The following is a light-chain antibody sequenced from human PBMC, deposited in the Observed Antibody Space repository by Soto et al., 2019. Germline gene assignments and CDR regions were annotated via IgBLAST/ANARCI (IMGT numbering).Light chain of an antibody. Sequence: QSVLTQPPSASGTPGQRVTISCSGSSSNIGSNYVYWYQQLPGTAPKLLIYINNQRPSGVPDRFSGSKSGTSASLAISGLRSEYEADYYCAAWDDSLSGVVFGGGTKLTVL. CDR3: AAWDDSLSGVV. V-gene: IGLV1-47*02. CDR1: SSNIGSNY. CDR2: INN. J-gene: IGLJ2*01.